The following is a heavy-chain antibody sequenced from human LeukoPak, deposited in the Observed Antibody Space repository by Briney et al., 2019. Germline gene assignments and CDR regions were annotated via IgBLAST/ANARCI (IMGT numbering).Heavy chain of an antibody. Sequence: GGSLRLSCTASGFTFSNHAMTWVRQAPGKGLEWVSSMSSGGTYIYYADSVRGRFTISRDNARNSLYLVMNSLRAEDTATYYCARDRPTGASRVFVVQWGQGTLVTVSS. CDR3: ARDRPTGASRVFVVQ. J-gene: IGHJ4*02. V-gene: IGHV3-21*01. CDR1: GFTFSNHA. CDR2: MSSGGTYI. D-gene: IGHD2-15*01.